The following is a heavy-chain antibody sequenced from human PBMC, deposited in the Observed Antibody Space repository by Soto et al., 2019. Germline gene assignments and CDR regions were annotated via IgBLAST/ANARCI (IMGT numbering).Heavy chain of an antibody. D-gene: IGHD3-10*01. Sequence: ASVKVSCKASGYTFTNFGISWVRQAPGQGLEWMGWISAYNGNTNYAQKLQGRVTMTTDTSTSTAYMELRSLRSDDTAVFYCAREMVRGVGSDYWGQGTLVTVSS. CDR3: AREMVRGVGSDY. V-gene: IGHV1-18*01. J-gene: IGHJ4*02. CDR2: ISAYNGNT. CDR1: GYTFTNFG.